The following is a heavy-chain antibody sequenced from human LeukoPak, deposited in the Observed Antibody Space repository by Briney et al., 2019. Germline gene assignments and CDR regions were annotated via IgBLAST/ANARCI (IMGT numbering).Heavy chain of an antibody. CDR2: IIPIFGTA. Sequence: ASVKVSCKASGGTFSSYAISWVRQAPGQGLEWMGGIIPIFGTANYAQKFQGRVTITADKSTSTAYMELSSLRSEDTAVYFCARQRTFRGLDNWGQGTLVTVSS. D-gene: IGHD3-10*01. V-gene: IGHV1-69*06. CDR3: ARQRTFRGLDN. J-gene: IGHJ4*02. CDR1: GGTFSSYA.